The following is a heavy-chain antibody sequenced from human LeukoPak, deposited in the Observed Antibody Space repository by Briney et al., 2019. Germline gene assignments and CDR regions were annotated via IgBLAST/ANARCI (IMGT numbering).Heavy chain of an antibody. CDR2: ISWNSGSI. V-gene: IGHV3-9*01. Sequence: GGSLRLSCAASGFTFDYYAMQWVRQARGRGLEWVSGISWNSGSIGYADSVKGRFTISRDNAKNSLYLQMNSLRAEDTALYYCAKDMGGYGSGSYYFDYWGQGTLVTVSS. CDR3: AKDMGGYGSGSYYFDY. D-gene: IGHD3-10*01. CDR1: GFTFDYYA. J-gene: IGHJ4*02.